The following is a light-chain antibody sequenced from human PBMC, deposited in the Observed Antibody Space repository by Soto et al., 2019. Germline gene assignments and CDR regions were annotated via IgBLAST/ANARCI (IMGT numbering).Light chain of an antibody. CDR2: KAS. CDR1: QSISSW. Sequence: DIQMTQSPSTLSASVGDRVTIACRASQSISSWLAWYQQKPGKAPKLLIYKASSLESGVPSRFSGSGSGTEFTLTISSLQPDDFATYYCQQYNSYPYTFGQGTKLEIK. J-gene: IGKJ2*01. V-gene: IGKV1-5*03. CDR3: QQYNSYPYT.